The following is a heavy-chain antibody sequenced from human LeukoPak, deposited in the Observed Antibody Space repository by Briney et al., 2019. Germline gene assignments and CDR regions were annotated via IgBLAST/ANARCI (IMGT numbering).Heavy chain of an antibody. V-gene: IGHV3-9*01. CDR3: LKVGAVLPDAFDV. D-gene: IGHD3-16*01. Sequence: GGSLRLSCAASGFTFDDYAMHWVRHAPGKGLEWVSAISWNSGIINYADSVKGRFIISRDNAKNSLYLHMRSLRAEDTALYYCLKVGAVLPDAFDVWGQGTMVTVSS. CDR2: ISWNSGII. CDR1: GFTFDDYA. J-gene: IGHJ3*01.